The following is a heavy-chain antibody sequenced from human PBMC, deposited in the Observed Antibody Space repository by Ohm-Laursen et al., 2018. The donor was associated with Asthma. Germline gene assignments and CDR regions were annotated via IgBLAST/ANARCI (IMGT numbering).Heavy chain of an antibody. V-gene: IGHV4-30-2*01. Sequence: SQTLSLTCRVSGGSITRGGYSWHWIRQPPGKGLEWIGHIFHSGNTYYNPSLKSRVTISLDRPKNQFSLKLTSVTAADTAVYYCASQPRYFYGLDVWGQGTTVAVSS. CDR2: IFHSGNT. J-gene: IGHJ6*02. CDR1: GGSITRGGYS. CDR3: ASQPRYFYGLDV.